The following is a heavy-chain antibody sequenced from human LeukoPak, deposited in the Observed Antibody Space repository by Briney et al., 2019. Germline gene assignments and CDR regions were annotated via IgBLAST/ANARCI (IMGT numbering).Heavy chain of an antibody. CDR3: ARSGSWVAVGYFDY. J-gene: IGHJ4*02. CDR1: GGSFSGYY. V-gene: IGHV4-34*01. D-gene: IGHD2-15*01. Sequence: RSSETLSLTCAVYGGSFSGYYWSWIRQPPGKGLEWIGEINHSGSTNYNPSLKSRVTILVDTSKNQFPLKLSSVTAADTAVYYCARSGSWVAVGYFDYWGQGTLVTVSS. CDR2: INHSGST.